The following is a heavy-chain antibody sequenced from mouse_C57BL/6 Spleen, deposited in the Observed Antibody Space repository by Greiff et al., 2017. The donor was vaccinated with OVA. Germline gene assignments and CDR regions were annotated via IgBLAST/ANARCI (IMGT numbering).Heavy chain of an antibody. CDR2: IDPSDSYT. CDR3: ARTYYSNYPDY. CDR1: GYTFTSYW. V-gene: IGHV1-69*01. J-gene: IGHJ2*01. D-gene: IGHD2-5*01. Sequence: QVQLQQPGAELVMPGASVKLSCKASGYTFTSYWMHWVKQRPGQGLEWIGEIDPSDSYTNYNQKFKGKSTLTVDKSSSTAYMQLSSLTSEDSAVYYCARTYYSNYPDYWGQGTTLTVSS.